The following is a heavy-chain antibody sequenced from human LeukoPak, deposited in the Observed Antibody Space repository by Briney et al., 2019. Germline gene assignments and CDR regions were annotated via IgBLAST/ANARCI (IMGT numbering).Heavy chain of an antibody. V-gene: IGHV3-74*01. D-gene: IGHD5-24*01. CDR3: ARVDMATIGAFDY. Sequence: GGSLRLSCAASGFTFSNYWMHWVRQAPGKGLVWFSRINSDGSSTSYADSVKGRFTISRDNAKNTLYLQMNSLRAEDTAVYYCARVDMATIGAFDYWGQGTLATVSS. J-gene: IGHJ4*02. CDR2: INSDGSST. CDR1: GFTFSNYW.